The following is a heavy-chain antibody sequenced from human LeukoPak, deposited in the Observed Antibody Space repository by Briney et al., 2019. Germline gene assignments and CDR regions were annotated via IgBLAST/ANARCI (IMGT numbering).Heavy chain of an antibody. J-gene: IGHJ6*04. V-gene: IGHV1-69*13. Sequence: SVKVSCKASGGTFSSYAISWVRQAPGQGLEWMGGIIPIFGTANYAQKFQGRVTITADESTSTAYMELSSLRSEDTAVYYCARSGDCSRTSCYGMAVWGKGTTVTVSS. D-gene: IGHD2-2*01. CDR1: GGTFSSYA. CDR2: IIPIFGTA. CDR3: ARSGDCSRTSCYGMAV.